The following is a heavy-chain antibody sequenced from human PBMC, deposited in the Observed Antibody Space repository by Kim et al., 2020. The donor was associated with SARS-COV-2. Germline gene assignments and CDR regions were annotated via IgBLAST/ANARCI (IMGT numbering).Heavy chain of an antibody. CDR1: GFTFSDSW. V-gene: IGHV3-74*01. D-gene: IGHD1-26*01. Sequence: GGSLRLSCAASGFTFSDSWMHWVRQTPEKGLLWVSCINSDGTTIQYADSVRGRFTISRDNAKNTLYLQMNSLRAEDLAVYYCARGSGNFGFDYWGQGVLVTVSS. CDR3: ARGSGNFGFDY. CDR2: INSDGTTI. J-gene: IGHJ4*02.